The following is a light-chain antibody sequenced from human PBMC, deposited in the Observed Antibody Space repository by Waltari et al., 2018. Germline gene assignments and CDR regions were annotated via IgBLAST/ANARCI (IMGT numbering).Light chain of an antibody. J-gene: IGKJ4*02. CDR3: QHYYSNPPKT. Sequence: AIRMTQSPFSLSASVGERVTITCWASQGISGYLAWYQQKPAKAPKVFIFYTSSLQSGVPSRFSGSGSVTDYTLTISSLQPESFTAYYCQHYYSNPPKTFGRGTKVEIK. CDR2: YTS. CDR1: QGISGY. V-gene: IGKV1D-43*01.